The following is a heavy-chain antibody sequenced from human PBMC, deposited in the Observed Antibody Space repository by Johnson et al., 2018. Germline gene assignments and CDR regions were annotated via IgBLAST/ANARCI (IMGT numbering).Heavy chain of an antibody. V-gene: IGHV3-33*08. J-gene: IGHJ3*02. D-gene: IGHD2-15*01. Sequence: VQLQESGPGLVKPSETLSLTCTVSGGSISSYYWTWIRQPPGKGLEWVAAIWYDGSNKDYTDSVKGRFTISRDNSKNTLYLQMNSLRVEDRAVYYCARVLPGGSWGIDIWGQGTTVTVSS. CDR2: IWYDGSNK. CDR3: ARVLPGGSWGIDI. CDR1: GGSISSYY.